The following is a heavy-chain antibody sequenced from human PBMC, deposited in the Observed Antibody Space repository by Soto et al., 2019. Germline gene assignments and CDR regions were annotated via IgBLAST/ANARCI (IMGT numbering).Heavy chain of an antibody. CDR2: TGLSGRTT. Sequence: EVQLLESGGGLVQPGGSLRLSCVASGLTFSVSAMTWVRQAPGKGLEWVSTTGLSGRTTYYGDPVKGRFTVSRDNSKNTLDLHMSSLRAEDTAVYYCATVHNTSRSFNFWGRGTLVTVSS. CDR1: GLTFSVSA. V-gene: IGHV3-23*01. J-gene: IGHJ4*02. D-gene: IGHD1-20*01. CDR3: ATVHNTSRSFNF.